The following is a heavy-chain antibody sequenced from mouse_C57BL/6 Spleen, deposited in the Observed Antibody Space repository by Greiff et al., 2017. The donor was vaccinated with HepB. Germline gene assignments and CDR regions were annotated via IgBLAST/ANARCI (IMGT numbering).Heavy chain of an antibody. V-gene: IGHV1-4*01. D-gene: IGHD2-4*01. CDR2: INPSSGYT. CDR3: ARGNDYDEALLAY. J-gene: IGHJ3*01. Sequence: QVQLQQSGAELARPGASVKMSCKASGYTFTSYTMHWVKQRPGQGLEWIGYINPSSGYTKCNQKFKDKATLTADKSSSTAYMQLSSLTSEDSAVYYCARGNDYDEALLAYWGQGTLVTVSA. CDR1: GYTFTSYT.